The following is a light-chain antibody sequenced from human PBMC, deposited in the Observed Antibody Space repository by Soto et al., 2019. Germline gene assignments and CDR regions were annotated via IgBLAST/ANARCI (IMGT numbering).Light chain of an antibody. Sequence: QSALTQPASESGSPGQSITISCTGTSSDVGGYNYVSWYQQHPGKAPKLMIYEVSNRPSGVSNRFSGSKSGNTASLTISGLQAEDEADYYCTSYTRSSTRVFGGGTKLTVL. CDR3: TSYTRSSTRV. J-gene: IGLJ3*02. CDR2: EVS. V-gene: IGLV2-14*01. CDR1: SSDVGGYNY.